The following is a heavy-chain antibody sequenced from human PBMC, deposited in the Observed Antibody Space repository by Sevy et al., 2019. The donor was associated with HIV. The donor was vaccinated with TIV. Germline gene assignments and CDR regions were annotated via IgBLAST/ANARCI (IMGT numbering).Heavy chain of an antibody. Sequence: SETLSLTCTVSGGSISSSSYYWGWIRQPPGKGLEWIGSIYYSGSTYYNPSLKSRVTISVDTSKNQFSLKLSSVTAADMAVYYCARRKDSAIDYWGQGTLVTVSS. V-gene: IGHV4-39*01. J-gene: IGHJ4*02. CDR1: GGSISSSSYY. CDR2: IYYSGST. CDR3: ARRKDSAIDY. D-gene: IGHD2-15*01.